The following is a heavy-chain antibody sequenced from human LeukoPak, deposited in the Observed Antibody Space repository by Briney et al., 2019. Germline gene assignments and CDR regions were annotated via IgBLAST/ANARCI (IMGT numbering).Heavy chain of an antibody. CDR1: GGSFSGYY. V-gene: IGHV4-34*01. J-gene: IGHJ3*02. Sequence: SETLSLTCAVYGGSFSGYYWSWIRQPPGKGLEWIGEINHSGSTNYNPSLKSRVTISVDTSKNQFSLKLSSVTAADTAVYYCARGGHGYGDSYALDIWGQGTMVTVSS. CDR2: INHSGST. D-gene: IGHD4-17*01. CDR3: ARGGHGYGDSYALDI.